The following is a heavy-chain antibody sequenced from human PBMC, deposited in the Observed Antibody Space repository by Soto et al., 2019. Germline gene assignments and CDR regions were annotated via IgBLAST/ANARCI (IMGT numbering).Heavy chain of an antibody. Sequence: SETLSLTCAVYGGSFSGYYWSWIRQPPGKGLEWIGEINHSGSTNYNPSLKSRITITVDTSKNQYYLKLSSVTATDTAVYYCEPCFCPGRYCTSTSCYFDNWGRGTLFTVSS. J-gene: IGHJ4*02. CDR1: GGSFSGYY. CDR2: INHSGST. D-gene: IGHD2-2*01. V-gene: IGHV4-34*10. CDR3: EPCFCPGRYCTSTSCYFDN.